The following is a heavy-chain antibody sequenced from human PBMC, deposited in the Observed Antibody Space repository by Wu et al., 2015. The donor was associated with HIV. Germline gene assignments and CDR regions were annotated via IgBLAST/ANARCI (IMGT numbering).Heavy chain of an antibody. J-gene: IGHJ4*02. CDR3: ARLQSLHGLYSNADY. CDR2: INPNRGGI. Sequence: QVQLVQSGAEMKEPGASVMVSCKASGYTFIDYYIYWVRKTPGQGLEWMGWINPNRGGIKYAQQFQGRVTMTRDTAVSTAYMELNSLRSDDTAVYYCARLQSLHGLYSNADYWGQGTLVTVSS. CDR1: GYTFIDYY. D-gene: IGHD4-11*01. V-gene: IGHV1-2*02.